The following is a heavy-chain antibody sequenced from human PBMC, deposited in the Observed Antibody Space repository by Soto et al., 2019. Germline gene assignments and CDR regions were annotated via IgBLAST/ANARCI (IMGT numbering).Heavy chain of an antibody. J-gene: IGHJ4*02. CDR1: GYTFTSYG. V-gene: IGHV1-18*01. CDR3: ARYFNVGWELKWYYFDY. D-gene: IGHD1-26*01. CDR2: ISAYNGNT. Sequence: QVQLVQSGAEVKKPGASVKVSCKASGYTFTSYGISWVRQAPGQGLEWMGWISAYNGNTNYAQKLQGRVTMTTDTSTSTDYMELRSLRSDDTAVYYCARYFNVGWELKWYYFDYWGQGTLVTVSS.